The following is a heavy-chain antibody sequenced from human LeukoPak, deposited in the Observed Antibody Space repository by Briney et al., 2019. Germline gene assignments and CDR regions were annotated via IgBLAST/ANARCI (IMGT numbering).Heavy chain of an antibody. CDR3: ARAEGYIKMGD. J-gene: IGHJ4*02. CDR2: IYHSGNT. D-gene: IGHD6-13*01. V-gene: IGHV4-4*02. Sequence: SGTLSLTCAVSGGSISSSYWWSWVRQPPGKGLEWIGEIYHSGNTNYNPSLKSRVTISIDKSKNHFSLKLSSVTAADTAVYYCARAEGYIKMGDWGQGTLVTVSS. CDR1: GGSISSSYW.